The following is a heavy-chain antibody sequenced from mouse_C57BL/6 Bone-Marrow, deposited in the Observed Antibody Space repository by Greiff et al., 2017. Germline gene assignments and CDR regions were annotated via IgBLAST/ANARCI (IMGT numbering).Heavy chain of an antibody. D-gene: IGHD6-5*01. CDR3: ARLLFRLWGAMDY. CDR1: GYTFTSYG. V-gene: IGHV1-81*01. J-gene: IGHJ4*01. Sequence: QVQLQQSGAELARPGASVKLSCKASGYTFTSYGISWVKQRTGQGLELIGEIYPRSGNTYYNEKFKGKATLTADKSSSTAYMELRSLTSEDSAVYFCARLLFRLWGAMDYWGQGTSVTVSS. CDR2: IYPRSGNT.